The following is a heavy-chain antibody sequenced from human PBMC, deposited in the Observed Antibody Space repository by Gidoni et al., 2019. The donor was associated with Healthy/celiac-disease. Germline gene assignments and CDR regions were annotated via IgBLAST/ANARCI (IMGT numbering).Heavy chain of an antibody. CDR2: IIGSGGST. D-gene: IGHD2-21*02. CDR1: GFTFSSYA. Sequence: EVQLVESGGGLVQPGGSLRLSCAASGFTFSSYAMSWVRQAPGKGLAWVSAIIGSGGSTYYADSVKGRFTISRDNSKNTLYLQMNSLRAEDTAVYYCAKVLIVVVTAPPGYWGQGTLVTVSS. CDR3: AKVLIVVVTAPPGY. J-gene: IGHJ4*02. V-gene: IGHV3-23*04.